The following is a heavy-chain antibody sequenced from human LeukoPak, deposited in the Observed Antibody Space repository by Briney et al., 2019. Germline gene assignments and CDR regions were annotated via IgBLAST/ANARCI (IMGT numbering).Heavy chain of an antibody. CDR3: ARTPLGKMHAFDI. Sequence: GASVKVSCKASGYTFTGYYMHWVRQAPGQGLEWMGRINPNSGGTNYAQKFQGRVTMTRDTSISTAYMELRSLTSDDTAAYYCARTPLGKMHAFDIWGQGTIVTVSS. CDR2: INPNSGGT. CDR1: GYTFTGYY. D-gene: IGHD7-27*01. J-gene: IGHJ3*02. V-gene: IGHV1-2*06.